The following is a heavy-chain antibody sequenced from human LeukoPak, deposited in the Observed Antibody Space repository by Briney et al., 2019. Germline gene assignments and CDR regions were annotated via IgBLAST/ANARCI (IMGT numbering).Heavy chain of an antibody. J-gene: IGHJ4*02. Sequence: ASVKVSCKTSGYNFIGYYMHWVRQAPGQGLEWVGWISAYNGDTRYAQHLQGRVTLTTDTSTGTAYMELRSLTSDDTALYYCARDTALIITPGGPDFWGRGTLITVSS. V-gene: IGHV1-18*04. D-gene: IGHD2-8*02. CDR3: ARDTALIITPGGPDF. CDR2: ISAYNGDT. CDR1: GYNFIGYY.